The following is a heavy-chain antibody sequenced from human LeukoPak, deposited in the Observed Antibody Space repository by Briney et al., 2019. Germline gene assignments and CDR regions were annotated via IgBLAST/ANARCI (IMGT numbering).Heavy chain of an antibody. CDR2: VYSGGST. CDR1: GFTVSSNY. V-gene: IGHV3-53*01. J-gene: IGHJ4*02. D-gene: IGHD1-26*01. CDR3: AREVGSGSFDY. Sequence: PGGSLRLSCAASGFTVSSNYMSWVRQAPGKGLEWVSVVYSGGSTYYADSVKGRFTISRDNSKNTLYLQMNSLRAEDTAVYYCAREVGSGSFDYWGQGTLVTVSS.